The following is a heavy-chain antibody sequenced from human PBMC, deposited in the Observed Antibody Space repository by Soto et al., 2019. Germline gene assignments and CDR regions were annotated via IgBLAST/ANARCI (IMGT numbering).Heavy chain of an antibody. D-gene: IGHD3-16*01. CDR1: GFTFSTYA. CDR2: ISGSGGST. J-gene: IGHJ4*02. Sequence: EVQLLESGGGLVQPGGSLRLSCAASGFTFSTYAMSWVRQAPGKGLEWVSAISGSGGSTYYADSVKGRFTISRDNSKHTLYLQMNSLRADDTALYYCAKDHWGSYSGQGTLVTVSS. V-gene: IGHV3-23*01. CDR3: AKDHWGSY.